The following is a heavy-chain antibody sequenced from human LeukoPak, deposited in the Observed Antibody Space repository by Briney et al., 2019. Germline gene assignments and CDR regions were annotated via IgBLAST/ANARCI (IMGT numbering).Heavy chain of an antibody. CDR2: ISYDGSNK. CDR3: ARVTGDLLHFDY. J-gene: IGHJ4*02. V-gene: IGHV3-30-3*01. D-gene: IGHD7-27*01. CDR1: GFTFSSYA. Sequence: PGGSLRLSCAASGFTFSSYAMHWVRQAPGKGLEWVAVISYDGSNKYYADSVKGRFTISRDNSKNTLYLQMNSLRSDDTAVYYCARVTGDLLHFDYWGQGTLVTVSS.